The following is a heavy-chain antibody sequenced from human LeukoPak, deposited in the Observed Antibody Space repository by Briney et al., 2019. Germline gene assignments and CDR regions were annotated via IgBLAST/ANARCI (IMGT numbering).Heavy chain of an antibody. CDR2: IIPIFGTA. CDR1: GGTFSSYA. CDR3: ARAWGVVVPAALIVNYYYMDV. J-gene: IGHJ6*03. D-gene: IGHD2-2*01. V-gene: IGHV1-69*13. Sequence: ASVKVSCKASGGTFSSYAISWVRQAPGQGLEWMGGIIPIFGTANYAQKFQGRVTITADESTSTAYMELSSLRSEDTAVYYCARAWGVVVPAALIVNYYYMDVWGKGTTVTVSS.